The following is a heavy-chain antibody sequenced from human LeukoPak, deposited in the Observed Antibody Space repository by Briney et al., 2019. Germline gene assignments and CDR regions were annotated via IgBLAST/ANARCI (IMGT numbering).Heavy chain of an antibody. Sequence: ASVKVSCKASGYTFTGYYMHWVRQAPGQGLEWMGWINPNSGGTNYAQKFQGRVTMTRDTSISTAYMELSRLRSDDTAVYYCARAQLWFFPFDYWGQGTLVTVSS. CDR1: GYTFTGYY. V-gene: IGHV1-2*02. J-gene: IGHJ4*02. CDR2: INPNSGGT. D-gene: IGHD5-18*01. CDR3: ARAQLWFFPFDY.